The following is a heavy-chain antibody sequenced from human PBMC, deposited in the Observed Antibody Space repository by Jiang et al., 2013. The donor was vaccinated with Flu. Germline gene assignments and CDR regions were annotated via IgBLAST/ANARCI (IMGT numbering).Heavy chain of an antibody. CDR2: INHSGST. CDR1: GGSFSGYY. CDR3: ARGYYYYGMDV. D-gene: IGHD3-10*01. J-gene: IGHJ6*04. V-gene: IGHV4-34*01. Sequence: LLKPSETLSLTCAVYGGSFSGYYWSWIRQPPGKGLEWIGEINHSGSTNYNPSLKSRVTISVDTSKNQFSLKLSSVTAADTAVYYCARGYYYYGMDVWGKGTTVTVSS.